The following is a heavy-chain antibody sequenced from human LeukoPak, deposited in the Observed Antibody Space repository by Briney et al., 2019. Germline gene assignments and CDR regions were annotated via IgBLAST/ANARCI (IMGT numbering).Heavy chain of an antibody. CDR3: ARQNSSGWYDSWFDP. V-gene: IGHV4-4*09. D-gene: IGHD6-19*01. J-gene: IGHJ5*02. Sequence: SETLSLTCTVSGGSISSYYWSWIRQPPGKGLEWIGYIYTSGSTNYNPSLKSRVTISVDTSRNQFSLKLSSVTAADTAVYYCARQNSSGWYDSWFDPWGQGTLVTVSS. CDR2: IYTSGST. CDR1: GGSISSYY.